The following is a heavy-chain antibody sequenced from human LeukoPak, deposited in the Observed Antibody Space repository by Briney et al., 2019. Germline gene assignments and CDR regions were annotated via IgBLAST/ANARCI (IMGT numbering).Heavy chain of an antibody. CDR1: GFTFCSYA. V-gene: IGHV3-30*04. Sequence: PGGSLRLSCAVSGFTFCSYAMHWVRQAPGKGLEWVAMISHDEVYKYYGDSVKGRFTISRDNPKNTLYLQMDSLRADDTAVYYCARGSMVGSMINFDYWGQGTLVTVSS. D-gene: IGHD1-26*01. CDR3: ARGSMVGSMINFDY. CDR2: ISHDEVYK. J-gene: IGHJ4*02.